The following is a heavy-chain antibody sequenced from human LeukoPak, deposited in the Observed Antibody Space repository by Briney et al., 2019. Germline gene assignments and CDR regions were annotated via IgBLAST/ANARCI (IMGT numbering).Heavy chain of an antibody. V-gene: IGHV3-23*01. J-gene: IGHJ6*02. D-gene: IGHD6-19*01. CDR1: GFTFSSYA. CDR3: AKDKEGSSGWYGPYYYAMAV. Sequence: PGGSLRLSCAASGFTFSSYAMNWVRQAPGKGLEWVSGISGGSTYYADSVKGRFTISRDNSQNTLYLQMNSLRAEDTAVYHCAKDKEGSSGWYGPYYYAMAVWARGTTVTVSS. CDR2: ISGGST.